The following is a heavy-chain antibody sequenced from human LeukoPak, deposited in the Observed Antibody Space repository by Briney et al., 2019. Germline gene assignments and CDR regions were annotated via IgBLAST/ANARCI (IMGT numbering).Heavy chain of an antibody. J-gene: IGHJ6*02. CDR2: ISAYNGNT. V-gene: IGHV1-18*01. D-gene: IGHD6-6*01. Sequence: ASVKVSCKASGYTFTSYGISWVRQAPGQGLEWMGWISAYNGNTNYAQKLQGRVTMTTDTSTSTAYMELRSLRSDDTAVYYCARAYSSSSYHYYGMDVWGQGTTVTVSS. CDR3: ARAYSSSSYHYYGMDV. CDR1: GYTFTSYG.